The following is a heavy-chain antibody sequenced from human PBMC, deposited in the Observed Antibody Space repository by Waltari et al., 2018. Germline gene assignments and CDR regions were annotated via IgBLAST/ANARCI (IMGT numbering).Heavy chain of an antibody. CDR2: IYYSGST. Sequence: QLQLQESGPGLVKPSETLSLTCTVSGGSISSGSYYWGWIRQPPGKGLEWIGSIYYSGSTYYNPSLKSRVTISVDTSKNQFSLKLSSVTAADTAVYYCARLVVVISVCDYWGQGTLVTVSS. CDR3: ARLVVVISVCDY. V-gene: IGHV4-39*01. CDR1: GGSISSGSYY. D-gene: IGHD3-22*01. J-gene: IGHJ4*02.